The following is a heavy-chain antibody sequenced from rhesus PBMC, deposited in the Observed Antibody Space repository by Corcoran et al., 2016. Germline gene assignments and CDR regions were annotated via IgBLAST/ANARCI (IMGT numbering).Heavy chain of an antibody. D-gene: IGHD2-39*01. J-gene: IGHJ4*01. CDR3: AREASTYWH. Sequence: QVQLQESGPGLVKAAETLSLTCAVSGYSIRSGYYWGWIRQPPGKGLEYIGYISGKSGNTYYNPSLESRVTISKDTSKNQFSLKLTSVTAADTAVYYCAREASTYWHWGQGVLVTVSS. CDR1: GYSIRSGYY. CDR2: ISGKSGNT. V-gene: IGHV4-99*02.